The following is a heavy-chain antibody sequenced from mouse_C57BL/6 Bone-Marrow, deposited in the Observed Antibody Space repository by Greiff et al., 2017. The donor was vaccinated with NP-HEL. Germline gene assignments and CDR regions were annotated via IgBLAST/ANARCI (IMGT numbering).Heavy chain of an antibody. CDR2: INPSSGYT. D-gene: IGHD1-1*01. V-gene: IGHV1-4*01. CDR1: GYTFTSYT. J-gene: IGHJ4*01. Sequence: QVQLQQSGAELARPGASVKMSCKASGYTFTSYTMHWVKQRPGQGLEWIGYINPSSGYTKYNQKFKDKATLTADKSSSTAYMQLSSLTSEDSAVYYCARSVTTVPSLYAMDYWGQGTSVTVSS. CDR3: ARSVTTVPSLYAMDY.